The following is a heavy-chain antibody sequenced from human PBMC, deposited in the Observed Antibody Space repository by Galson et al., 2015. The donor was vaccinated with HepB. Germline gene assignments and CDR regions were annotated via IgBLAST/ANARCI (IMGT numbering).Heavy chain of an antibody. CDR3: AGYMVRGRISWFDP. CDR2: ISAYNGNT. D-gene: IGHD3-10*01. V-gene: IGHV1-18*04. CDR1: GYTFPSYG. J-gene: IGHJ5*02. Sequence: SVKVSCKASGYTFPSYGISWVRQAPGQGLEWMGRISAYNGNTNYAQKVQGRVTMTTDTSTSTAYMELRSLTSDDTAVYYCAGYMVRGRISWFDPWGQGTLVTVSS.